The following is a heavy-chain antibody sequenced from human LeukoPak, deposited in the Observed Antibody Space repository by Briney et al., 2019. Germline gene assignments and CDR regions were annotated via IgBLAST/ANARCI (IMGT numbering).Heavy chain of an antibody. V-gene: IGHV3-30*18. CDR2: ISYDGSNK. CDR3: AKDYYYDSSGYSFDY. J-gene: IGHJ4*02. D-gene: IGHD3-22*01. CDR1: GFTFSSYG. Sequence: GGSLRLSCAASGFTFSSYGMHWVRQAPGKGLEWVAAISYDGSNKYYADSVKGRFTISRDNSKNTLYLQMNSLRAEDTAVYYCAKDYYYDSSGYSFDYWGQGTLVTVSS.